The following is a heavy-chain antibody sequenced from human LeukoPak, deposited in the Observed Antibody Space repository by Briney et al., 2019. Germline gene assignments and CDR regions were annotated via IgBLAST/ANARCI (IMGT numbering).Heavy chain of an antibody. CDR3: GIPVRGLVIDY. Sequence: ASVKVSCKASGYTFTGYYMHWVRQAPGQGLEWMGRINPNSGGTNYAQKFQGRVTMTRDTSINTAYMERSRLRSDETAVYYWGIPVRGLVIDYWGQGTLVTVSP. CDR2: INPNSGGT. V-gene: IGHV1-2*06. J-gene: IGHJ4*02. CDR1: GYTFTGYY. D-gene: IGHD6-19*01.